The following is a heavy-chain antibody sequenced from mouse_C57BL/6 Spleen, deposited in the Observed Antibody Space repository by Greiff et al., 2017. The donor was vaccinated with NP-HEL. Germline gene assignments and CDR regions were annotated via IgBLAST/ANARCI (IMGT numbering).Heavy chain of an antibody. D-gene: IGHD2-4*01. CDR2: IFPGSGST. V-gene: IGHV1-75*01. Sequence: VQLQESGPELVKPGASVKISCKASGYTFTDYYINWVKQRPGQVLEWIGWIFPGSGSTFYNEKFKGKATLTVDKSSRTAYMLLSSLTSEDSAVYFCARNYDYDVGPHFDYWGQGTTLTVSS. CDR1: GYTFTDYY. J-gene: IGHJ2*01. CDR3: ARNYDYDVGPHFDY.